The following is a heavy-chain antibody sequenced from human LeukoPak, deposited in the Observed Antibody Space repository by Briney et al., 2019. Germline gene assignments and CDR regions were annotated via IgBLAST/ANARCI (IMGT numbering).Heavy chain of an antibody. CDR3: AKSSPPSRIAAALYDY. Sequence: PGRSLRLSCAASGFTFDDYAMHWVRQAPGKGLEWVSGISWNSGSIGYADSVKGRFTISRDNSKNTLYLQMNSLRAEDTAVYYCAKSSPPSRIAAALYDYWGQGTLVTVSS. J-gene: IGHJ4*02. CDR1: GFTFDDYA. CDR2: ISWNSGSI. D-gene: IGHD6-13*01. V-gene: IGHV3-9*01.